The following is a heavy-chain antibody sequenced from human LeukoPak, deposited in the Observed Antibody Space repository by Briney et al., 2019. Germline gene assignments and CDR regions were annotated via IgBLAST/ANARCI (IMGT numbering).Heavy chain of an antibody. J-gene: IGHJ4*02. CDR3: ARDPRGPTGYDHSGRDSFDY. V-gene: IGHV3-30*04. D-gene: IGHD3-22*01. Sequence: PGRSLRLSCAASGFTFSNYAMHWVRQAPGKGLEWVAVIFYDGSIQYYADSVRGRFNISRDNSKNTLYLQMNRLRGEDTAVYYCARDPRGPTGYDHSGRDSFDYWGQGTLVTVSS. CDR1: GFTFSNYA. CDR2: IFYDGSIQ.